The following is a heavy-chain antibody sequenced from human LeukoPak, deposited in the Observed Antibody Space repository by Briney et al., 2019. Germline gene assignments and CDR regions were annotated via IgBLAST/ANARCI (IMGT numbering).Heavy chain of an antibody. V-gene: IGHV1-69*05. Sequence: GASVKVSCKASEGTFSSYAISWVRQAPGQGLEWMGRIIPIFGTANYAQKFQGRVTITTDESTSTAYMELSSLRSEDTAVYYCARDLGGSSGYWGQGTLVTVSS. CDR1: EGTFSSYA. J-gene: IGHJ4*02. D-gene: IGHD2-15*01. CDR3: ARDLGGSSGY. CDR2: IIPIFGTA.